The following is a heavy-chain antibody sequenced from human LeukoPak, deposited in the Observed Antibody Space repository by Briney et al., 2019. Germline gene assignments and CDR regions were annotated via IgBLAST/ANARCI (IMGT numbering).Heavy chain of an antibody. J-gene: IGHJ4*02. Sequence: GGSLRLSCAASGFTFSSYAMSWVRQAPGKGLEWVSAISGSGGSTYYADSVKGRFTISRDNSKNTLYLQMNSLRAEDTAVYYCAKGPIISSGYYRGNYFDYWGQGTLVTVSS. D-gene: IGHD3-22*01. CDR1: GFTFSSYA. V-gene: IGHV3-23*01. CDR3: AKGPIISSGYYRGNYFDY. CDR2: ISGSGGST.